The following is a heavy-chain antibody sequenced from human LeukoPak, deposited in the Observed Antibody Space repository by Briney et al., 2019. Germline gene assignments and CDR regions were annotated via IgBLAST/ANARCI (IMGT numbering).Heavy chain of an antibody. V-gene: IGHV4-4*07. J-gene: IGHJ4*02. CDR3: AREGHYYDSSGPSD. CDR2: IYTSGST. CDR1: GGSFSAYF. Sequence: PSETLSLTCAVYGGSFSAYFLSWIRQPAGKGLEWIGRIYTSGSTNYNPSLKSRVTMSVDTSKNQFSLKLSSVTAADTAVYYCAREGHYYDSSGPSDWGQGTLVTVSS. D-gene: IGHD3-22*01.